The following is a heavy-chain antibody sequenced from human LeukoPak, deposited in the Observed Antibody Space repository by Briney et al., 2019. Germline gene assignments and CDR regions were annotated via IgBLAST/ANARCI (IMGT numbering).Heavy chain of an antibody. Sequence: PGGSLRLSCAASGFPFSSYSMYWVRQAPGKGLEWVSSISSGTSFIYYADSVKGRFTISRDNAKNSLYLQMNSLRAEDTAVYYCARARREPYSGSPDYYFDYWGQGTLVTVSS. CDR2: ISSGTSFI. D-gene: IGHD1-26*01. CDR1: GFPFSSYS. J-gene: IGHJ4*02. CDR3: ARARREPYSGSPDYYFDY. V-gene: IGHV3-21*04.